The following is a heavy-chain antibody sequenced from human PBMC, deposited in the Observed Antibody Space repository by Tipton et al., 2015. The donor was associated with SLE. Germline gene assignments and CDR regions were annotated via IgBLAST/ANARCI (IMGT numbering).Heavy chain of an antibody. V-gene: IGHV4-59*11. Sequence: TLSLTCTVSGGSISSHYWGWIRQPPGKGLEWIGYIYYSGSTNYNPSLKSRVTISVDTSKNQFSLRLSSVTAADTAVYYCARSAGYSSSWAHFDYWGQGTLVTVSS. CDR3: ARSAGYSSSWAHFDY. CDR1: GGSISSHY. CDR2: IYYSGST. D-gene: IGHD6-13*01. J-gene: IGHJ4*02.